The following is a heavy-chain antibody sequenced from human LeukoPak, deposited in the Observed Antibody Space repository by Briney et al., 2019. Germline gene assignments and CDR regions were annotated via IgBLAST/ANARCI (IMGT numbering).Heavy chain of an antibody. CDR1: GGSISSGGYY. CDR2: VYYSGST. Sequence: SETLSLTCTVSGGSISSGGYYWSWIRQHPGQGLEWIGSVYYSGSTYYNPSLKSRVTISVDTSRNQFSLKLSSVTAADTAVYYCANAGGGNSGWFDPWGQGTLVTVSS. D-gene: IGHD4-23*01. V-gene: IGHV4-31*03. J-gene: IGHJ5*02. CDR3: ANAGGGNSGWFDP.